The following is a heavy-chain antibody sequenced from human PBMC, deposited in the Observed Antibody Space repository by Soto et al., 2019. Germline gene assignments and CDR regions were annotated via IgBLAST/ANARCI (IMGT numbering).Heavy chain of an antibody. Sequence: SVKVSCKASGFTFTSSAVQWVRQARGQRLEWIGWIVVGSGNTNYAQKFQERVTITRDMSTSTAYMELSSLRSEDTAVYYCAADSGYDSSGTFDIWGQGTMVTVSS. CDR1: GFTFTSSA. J-gene: IGHJ3*02. CDR2: IVVGSGNT. D-gene: IGHD3-22*01. V-gene: IGHV1-58*01. CDR3: AADSGYDSSGTFDI.